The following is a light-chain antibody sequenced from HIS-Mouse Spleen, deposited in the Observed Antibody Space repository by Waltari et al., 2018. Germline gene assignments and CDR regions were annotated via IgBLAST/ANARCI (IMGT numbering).Light chain of an antibody. V-gene: IGLV2-23*01. CDR3: CSYAGSSTYV. Sequence: QSALTQPASVSGSPGQSITIPCLGTSSDVGRYNLVSWYQQHPGKAPKLMIYEGSKRPSGVSNRFSGSKSGNTASLTISGLQAEDEADYYCCSYAGSSTYVFGTGTKVTVL. CDR2: EGS. J-gene: IGLJ1*01. CDR1: SSDVGRYNL.